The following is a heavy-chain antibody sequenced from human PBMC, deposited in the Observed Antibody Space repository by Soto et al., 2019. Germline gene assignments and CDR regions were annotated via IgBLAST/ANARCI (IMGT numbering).Heavy chain of an antibody. CDR2: IIPIFGTA. Sequence: SVKVSCKASGGTFSSYAISWVRQAPGQGLEWMGGIIPIFGTANYAQKFKGRVTITADESTSTAYMELSSLRSEDTAVYYCARMDYDFWSGYLYYYYYGMDVWG. V-gene: IGHV1-69*13. CDR1: GGTFSSYA. J-gene: IGHJ6*02. CDR3: ARMDYDFWSGYLYYYYYGMDV. D-gene: IGHD3-3*01.